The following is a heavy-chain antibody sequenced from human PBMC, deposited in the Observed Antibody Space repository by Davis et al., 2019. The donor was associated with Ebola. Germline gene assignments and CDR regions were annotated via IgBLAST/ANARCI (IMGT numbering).Heavy chain of an antibody. D-gene: IGHD3-22*01. J-gene: IGHJ3*02. CDR3: ASGIVVVKSGAFDI. CDR2: ISSGGST. Sequence: GGSLRLSCAASGFTVSSNYMSWVRQAPGKGLEWVSVISSGGSTYHADSVKGRFTISRHNSKNTLYLQMNSLRAEDTAVYYCASGIVVVKSGAFDIWGQGTMVTVSS. CDR1: GFTVSSNY. V-gene: IGHV3-53*04.